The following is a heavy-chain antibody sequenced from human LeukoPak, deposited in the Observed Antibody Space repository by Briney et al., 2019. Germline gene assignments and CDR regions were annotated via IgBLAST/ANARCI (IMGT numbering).Heavy chain of an antibody. J-gene: IGHJ5*02. V-gene: IGHV4-59*12. CDR2: IYYSGIT. CDR3: ARDLGYGGFDWAP. CDR1: GGSISDYY. Sequence: SETLSLTCTVSGGSISDYYWSWIRQPPGKGLEWIGYIYYSGITNYNPSLKTRVTILVDTSKNQFSLKLSSVTAADTAVYYCARDLGYGGFDWAPWGQGTLVTVSS. D-gene: IGHD5-12*01.